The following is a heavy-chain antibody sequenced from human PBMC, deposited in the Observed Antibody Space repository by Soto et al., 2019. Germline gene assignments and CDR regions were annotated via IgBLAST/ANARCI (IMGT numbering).Heavy chain of an antibody. CDR2: INSDGSIT. CDR3: ARDAYSSNWYEGLDY. Sequence: EVQLVESGGDLVQPGGSLRLSCAASGFTFSSYWMHWVRQAPGKGLVWVSRINSDGSITTYADSVKGRFTISRDNAKNTLYLQMNSLRAEDTAVYYCARDAYSSNWYEGLDYWGQGTLVTVSS. J-gene: IGHJ4*02. V-gene: IGHV3-74*01. CDR1: GFTFSSYW. D-gene: IGHD6-13*01.